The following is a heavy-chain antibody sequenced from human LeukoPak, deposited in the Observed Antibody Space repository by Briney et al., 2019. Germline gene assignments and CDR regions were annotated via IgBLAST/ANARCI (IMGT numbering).Heavy chain of an antibody. J-gene: IGHJ4*02. CDR1: GFTFSNYW. V-gene: IGHV3-74*01. Sequence: PGGSLRLSCAASGFTFSNYWMDWVRHAPGKGVVWVSRINRDGSRTTYADSVKGRFTISTHNAKNTLYLQMNSLRAEDTAVYYCARDMRDYWGQGTLVTVSS. CDR2: INRDGSRT. CDR3: ARDMRDY. D-gene: IGHD3-16*01.